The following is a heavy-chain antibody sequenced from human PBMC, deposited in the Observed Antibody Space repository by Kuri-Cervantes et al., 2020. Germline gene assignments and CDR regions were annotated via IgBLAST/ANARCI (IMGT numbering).Heavy chain of an antibody. D-gene: IGHD3-22*01. V-gene: IGHV1-18*01. CDR3: ARFVSSGYYRYYYGMDV. Sequence: ASVKVSCKASGYTFTSYGISWVRQAPGQGLEWMGWISAYNGNTNYAQKLQGRVTMTTDTSTSTAYMELRSLRSDDTAVYYCARFVSSGYYRYYYGMDVWGQGTTVTVSS. CDR2: ISAYNGNT. CDR1: GYTFTSYG. J-gene: IGHJ6*02.